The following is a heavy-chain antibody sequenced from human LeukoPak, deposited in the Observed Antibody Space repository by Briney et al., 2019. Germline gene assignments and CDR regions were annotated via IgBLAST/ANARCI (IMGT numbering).Heavy chain of an antibody. Sequence: PGRSLRLSCAASGFTFSSYAMHWVRQAPGKGLEYVSAISSNGGSTYYANSVKGRFTISRDNSKNTLYLQMGSLRAEDMAVYYCARAVAGTGWLDYWGQGTLVTVSS. D-gene: IGHD6-19*01. CDR1: GFTFSSYA. CDR3: ARAVAGTGWLDY. V-gene: IGHV3-64*01. CDR2: ISSNGGST. J-gene: IGHJ4*02.